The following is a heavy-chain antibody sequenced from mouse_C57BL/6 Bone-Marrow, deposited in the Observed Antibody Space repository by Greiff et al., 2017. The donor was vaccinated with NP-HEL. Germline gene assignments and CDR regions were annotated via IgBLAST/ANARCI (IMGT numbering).Heavy chain of an antibody. CDR3: ARHYDYDEYYFDY. J-gene: IGHJ2*01. CDR2: INPSSGYT. CDR1: GYTFTSYT. D-gene: IGHD2-4*01. Sequence: VQLQQSGAELARPGASVKMSCKASGYTFTSYTMHWVKQRHGKGLEWIGYINPSSGYTKYNQKFKDKATLTADKSSSTAYMQLSSLTSEDSAVYYCARHYDYDEYYFDYWGQGTTLTVSS. V-gene: IGHV1-4*01.